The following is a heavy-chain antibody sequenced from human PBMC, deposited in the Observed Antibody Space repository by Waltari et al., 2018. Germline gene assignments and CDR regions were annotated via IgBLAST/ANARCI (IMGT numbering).Heavy chain of an antibody. CDR3: ATYRWLGY. J-gene: IGHJ4*02. Sequence: EAQLVESGGALVQPGGSLRLSCAVPGFAFSTYWMTWVRQASGRGLEWVANINYDGSEVHYVDSVRGRFTISRDNARNSLYLQMNSLRVEDTAVDYCATYRWLGYWGQGTLVTVSS. D-gene: IGHD3-10*01. V-gene: IGHV3-7*03. CDR2: INYDGSEV. CDR1: GFAFSTYW.